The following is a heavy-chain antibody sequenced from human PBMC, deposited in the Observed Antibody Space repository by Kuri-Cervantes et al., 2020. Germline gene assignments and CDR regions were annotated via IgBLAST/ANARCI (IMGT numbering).Heavy chain of an antibody. CDR1: GYSISSGYY. J-gene: IGHJ4*02. CDR2: IYHSGST. CDR3: ARSTRSSGLDN. D-gene: IGHD6-19*01. Sequence: SETLSLTCAVSGYSISSGYYWGWIRQPPGKGLEWIGSIYHSGSTYYNPSLKSRVTISVDTSKNQFSLKLSSVTAADTAVYYCARSTRSSGLDNWGQGTLVTVSS. V-gene: IGHV4-38-2*01.